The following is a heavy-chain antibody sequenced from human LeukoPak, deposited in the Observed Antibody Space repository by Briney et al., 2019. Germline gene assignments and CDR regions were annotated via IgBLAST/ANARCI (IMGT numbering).Heavy chain of an antibody. CDR3: ANFKGKDGIKDHFDY. D-gene: IGHD5-24*01. Sequence: GGSLRLSCAASGFTFNSYAMSWVRQAPGKGLEWVSAISSADRTYYGDSVKGRFTISRDNSKNTVSLQMSSLRVEDTAVYYCANFKGKDGIKDHFDYWGQGTLVTVSS. CDR2: ISSADRT. CDR1: GFTFNSYA. J-gene: IGHJ4*02. V-gene: IGHV3-23*01.